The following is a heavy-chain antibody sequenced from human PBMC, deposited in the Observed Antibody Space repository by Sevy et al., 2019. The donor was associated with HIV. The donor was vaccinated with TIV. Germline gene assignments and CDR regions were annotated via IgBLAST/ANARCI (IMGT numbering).Heavy chain of an antibody. Sequence: GGSLRLSCAASGFTFSSYAMHWVRQAPGKGLEWVAVISYDGSNKYYADSVKGRFTISRDNSKNTRYLQMNSLRAEDTAVYYCARERDAFDIWGQGTMVTVSS. CDR3: ARERDAFDI. CDR1: GFTFSSYA. CDR2: ISYDGSNK. J-gene: IGHJ3*02. V-gene: IGHV3-30-3*01.